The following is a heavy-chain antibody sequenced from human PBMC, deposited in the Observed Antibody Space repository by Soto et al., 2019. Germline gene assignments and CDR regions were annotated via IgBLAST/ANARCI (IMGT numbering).Heavy chain of an antibody. V-gene: IGHV1-46*01. CDR3: ARGRDGYIYPFDY. CDR1: GYTLINYY. Sequence: QVQLVQSGAEVKKPGASVKVSCKASGYTLINYYVHWVRQAPGQGLEWMGIINPSGGSTTYAQNFLGRVTMTRDTSTSTVFMELNSLRSDDTAVYFCARGRDGYIYPFDYWGQGTLVTVSS. D-gene: IGHD5-12*01. J-gene: IGHJ4*02. CDR2: INPSGGST.